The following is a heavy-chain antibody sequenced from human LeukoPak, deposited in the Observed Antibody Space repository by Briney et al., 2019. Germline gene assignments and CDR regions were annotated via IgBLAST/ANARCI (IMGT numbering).Heavy chain of an antibody. Sequence: PGGSLRLSCAASGFTFSSYSMNWVRQAPGKGLEWVSSISSSSSYIYYADSVKGRFTISRDNAKNSLYLQMNSLRAEDTAVYYCARDKDYCGGDCFGYAMDVWGQGTTVTVSS. V-gene: IGHV3-21*01. J-gene: IGHJ6*02. CDR3: ARDKDYCGGDCFGYAMDV. CDR1: GFTFSSYS. CDR2: ISSSSSYI. D-gene: IGHD2-21*02.